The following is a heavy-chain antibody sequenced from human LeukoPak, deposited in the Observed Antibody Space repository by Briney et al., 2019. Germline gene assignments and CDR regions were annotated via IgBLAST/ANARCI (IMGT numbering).Heavy chain of an antibody. V-gene: IGHV3-23*01. CDR2: ISVPDSST. CDR1: GFTFSTFA. Sequence: PGGSLRLSCAASGFTFSTFAMSWVRQAPGKGLEWVSAISVPDSSTYYADSVKGRFTISRDNSKNTLYLQMDSLGAEDTAVYYCAKARATIYYFDCWGQGTLVTVSS. J-gene: IGHJ4*02. D-gene: IGHD5-12*01. CDR3: AKARATIYYFDC.